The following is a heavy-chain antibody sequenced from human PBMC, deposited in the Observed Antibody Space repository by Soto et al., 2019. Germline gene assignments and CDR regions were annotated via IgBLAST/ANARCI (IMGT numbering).Heavy chain of an antibody. V-gene: IGHV4-59*02. Sequence: QVHLQESGSGLVKPSETLTLTCTVSGGSVSTNYWSWIRQPPGTGLEWIGYMHHSGSANYNPSLQSRVTISVDTSKDQFYLKVTSVTAADTAVYYCARGIWWFGEVYFDSWGQGTLVTVPS. CDR3: ARGIWWFGEVYFDS. CDR2: MHHSGSA. J-gene: IGHJ4*02. D-gene: IGHD3-10*01. CDR1: GGSVSTNY.